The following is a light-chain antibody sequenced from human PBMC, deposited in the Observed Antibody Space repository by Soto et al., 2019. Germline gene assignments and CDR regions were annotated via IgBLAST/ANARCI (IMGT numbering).Light chain of an antibody. V-gene: IGKV3-20*01. CDR1: QSVSSSY. CDR3: QLYGSSPPVT. J-gene: IGKJ5*01. CDR2: GTS. Sequence: EIVLTQSPGTLSLSPGERATLSCRASQSVSSSYLAWYQQKPGQAPRLLIYGTSGRATGIPDRFSGSGSGTDFTLTISRLEPEDFAVYYCQLYGSSPPVTFGQGTRLKIK.